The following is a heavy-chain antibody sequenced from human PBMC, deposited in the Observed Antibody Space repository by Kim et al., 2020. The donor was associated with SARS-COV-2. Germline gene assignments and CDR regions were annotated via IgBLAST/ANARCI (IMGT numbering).Heavy chain of an antibody. J-gene: IGHJ3*02. CDR3: ARVWSGSYWDAFDI. Sequence: GGSLRLSCAASGFTFSSYNMNWVRQAPGKGLEWVSSISSSSSYIYYADSVKGRFTISRDNAKNSLYLQMNSLRAEDTAVYYCARVWSGSYWDAFDIWGQGTLVTVSS. CDR1: GFTFSSYN. V-gene: IGHV3-21*01. D-gene: IGHD1-26*01. CDR2: ISSSSSYI.